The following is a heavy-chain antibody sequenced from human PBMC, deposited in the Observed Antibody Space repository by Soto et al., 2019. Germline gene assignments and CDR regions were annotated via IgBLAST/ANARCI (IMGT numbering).Heavy chain of an antibody. V-gene: IGHV3-30*18. Sequence: QVQLVESGGGVVQPGRSLRLSCAASGFTFSSYGMHGVRQAPGKGLEWVAVISYDGINKYYADSVKGRFTISRDNSKNTLYLQMNSLRAEDTAVYYFAKTLGDYLNSWGQRTLVTVSS. CDR1: GFTFSSYG. J-gene: IGHJ4*02. CDR3: AKTLGDYLNS. D-gene: IGHD4-17*01. CDR2: ISYDGINK.